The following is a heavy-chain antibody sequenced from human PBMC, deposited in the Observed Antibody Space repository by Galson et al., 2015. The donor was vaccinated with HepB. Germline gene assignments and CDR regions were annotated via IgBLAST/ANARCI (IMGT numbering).Heavy chain of an antibody. Sequence: SVKVSCKASGYIFTDYGLSWVRQAPGQGLEWMGWISAYNGNTNYAQKFQGRLRMTTDSSTNTAYLDLWSLRSDDTAVYYCAREGGRRARAGGDGMDVWGQGITVTVSS. CDR2: ISAYNGNT. CDR3: AREGGRRARAGGDGMDV. J-gene: IGHJ6*02. D-gene: IGHD1-14*01. V-gene: IGHV1-18*01. CDR1: GYIFTDYG.